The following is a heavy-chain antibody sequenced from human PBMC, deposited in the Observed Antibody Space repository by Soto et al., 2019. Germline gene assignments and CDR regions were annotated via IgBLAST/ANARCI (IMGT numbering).Heavy chain of an antibody. Sequence: PSETLSLTCTVSGGATSNHYWTWIRQSPGKGLEWIGHIYYYTYYSGRTNYNPSLKSRVIISVDTSKKQFSLRMSSVTAADTAVYYCARDGPSNSSRGFDSWGQGSLVTVSS. CDR1: GGATSNHY. CDR3: ARDGPSNSSRGFDS. J-gene: IGHJ4*02. D-gene: IGHD6-6*01. CDR2: IYYYTYYSGRT. V-gene: IGHV4-59*11.